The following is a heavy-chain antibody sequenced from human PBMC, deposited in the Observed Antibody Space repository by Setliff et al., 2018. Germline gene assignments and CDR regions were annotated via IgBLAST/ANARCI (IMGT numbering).Heavy chain of an antibody. CDR2: INPSGGST. CDR1: GYIFTSYY. Sequence: ASVKVSCKASGYIFTSYYMHWVRQAPGQGLEWMGIINPSGGSTSYAQKFQGRVTMTRDTSTSTAYMELRSLRSDDTAVFYCARDGVATNPPWYFDYWGQGTLVTVSS. J-gene: IGHJ4*02. CDR3: ARDGVATNPPWYFDY. V-gene: IGHV1-46*01. D-gene: IGHD5-12*01.